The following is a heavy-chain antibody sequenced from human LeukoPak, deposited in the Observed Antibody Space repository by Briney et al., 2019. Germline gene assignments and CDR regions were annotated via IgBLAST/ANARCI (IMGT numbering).Heavy chain of an antibody. J-gene: IGHJ5*01. V-gene: IGHV4-39*01. D-gene: IGHD5-18*01. Sequence: PSETLSLTCIVTGGSISSGNKYWGWIRQPPGKGLEWIASFYYSGRTYYNPSLKGRITIAGDTSRNQISLSLTSVTAADTAMYYCARHGGYSFGPGVGWFDSWGQGILVTVSS. CDR3: ARHGGYSFGPGVGWFDS. CDR1: GGSISSGNKY. CDR2: FYYSGRT.